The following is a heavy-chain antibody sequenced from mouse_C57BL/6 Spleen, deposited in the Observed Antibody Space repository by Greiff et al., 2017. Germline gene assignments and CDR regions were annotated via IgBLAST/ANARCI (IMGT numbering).Heavy chain of an antibody. V-gene: IGHV1-82*01. CDR1: GYAFSSSW. D-gene: IGHD1-1*01. J-gene: IGHJ3*01. CDR3: ASRDGSSYGFAY. CDR2: IYPGDGDT. Sequence: QVQLQQSGPELVKPGASVKISCKASGYAFSSSWMNWVKQRPGKGLEWIGRIYPGDGDTNYNGKFKGKATLTADKSSSTAYMQLSSLTSEDSAVYFCASRDGSSYGFAYWGQGTLVTVSA.